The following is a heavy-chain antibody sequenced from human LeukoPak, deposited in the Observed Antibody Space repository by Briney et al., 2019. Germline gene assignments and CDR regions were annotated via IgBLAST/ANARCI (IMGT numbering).Heavy chain of an antibody. D-gene: IGHD4-17*01. CDR3: ARAGDYGDYDY. Sequence: PSGTLSLTCAVSGGSISSGGYSWSWIRQPPGKGLEWIGYIYHSGSTYYNPSLKSRVTISVDRSKNQFSLKLSSVTAADTAVYYCARAGDYGDYDYWGQGTLVTVSS. V-gene: IGHV4-30-2*01. CDR1: GGSISSGGYS. CDR2: IYHSGST. J-gene: IGHJ4*02.